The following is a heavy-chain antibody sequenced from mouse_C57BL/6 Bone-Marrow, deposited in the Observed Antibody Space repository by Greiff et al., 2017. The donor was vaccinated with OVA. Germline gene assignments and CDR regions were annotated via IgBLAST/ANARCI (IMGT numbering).Heavy chain of an antibody. CDR2: IYPGSGNT. J-gene: IGHJ2*01. Sequence: VQLQQPGAELVRPGASVKLSCKASGYTFTDYYIHWVKQRPGQGLEWIARIYPGSGNTYYNEKFKGKATLTAEKSSSTAYMQLSSLTSEDSAVYFGTRWGSYYFDYWGQGTTLTVSS. CDR1: GYTFTDYY. V-gene: IGHV1-76*01. CDR3: TRWGSYYFDY.